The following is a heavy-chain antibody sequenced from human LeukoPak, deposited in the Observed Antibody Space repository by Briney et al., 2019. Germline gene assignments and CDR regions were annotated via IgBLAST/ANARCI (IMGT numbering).Heavy chain of an antibody. CDR2: IYTCGST. V-gene: IGHV4-61*02. D-gene: IGHD4-17*01. CDR3: ARGLYGDYGDY. CDR1: GGSISSGSYY. Sequence: SETLSLTCTVSGGSISSGSYYWSWIRQPAGKGLEWIGRIYTCGSTNYNPSLKSRVTISVDTSKNQFSLKLSSVTAADTAVYYCARGLYGDYGDYWGQGTLVTASS. J-gene: IGHJ4*02.